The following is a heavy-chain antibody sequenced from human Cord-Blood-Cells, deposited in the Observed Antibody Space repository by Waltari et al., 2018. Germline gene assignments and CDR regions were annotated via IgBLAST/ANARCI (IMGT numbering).Heavy chain of an antibody. Sequence: QVQPVQSGAEAKTPEASVKVSCMASAYTFTAYHLHWVHKAPGRGPEWMGRINPNSGGTNYAQKFQGRVTMTRDTSISTAYMELSRLRSDDTAVYYCARGTIAAAGNFDYWGQGTLVTVSS. CDR1: AYTFTAYH. V-gene: IGHV1-2*06. D-gene: IGHD6-13*01. J-gene: IGHJ4*02. CDR2: INPNSGGT. CDR3: ARGTIAAAGNFDY.